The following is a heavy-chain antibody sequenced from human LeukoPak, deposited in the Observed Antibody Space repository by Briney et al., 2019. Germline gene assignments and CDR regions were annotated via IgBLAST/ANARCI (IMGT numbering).Heavy chain of an antibody. CDR3: ARLRFGEFDY. J-gene: IGHJ4*02. CDR1: GGSVSSGSYY. D-gene: IGHD3-10*01. V-gene: IGHV4-61*01. Sequence: SETLSLTCTVSGGSVSSGSYYWSWIRQPPGKGLEWIGYIYYSGSTNYNPSPKSRVTISVDTSKNQFSLKLSSVTAADTAVYYCARLRFGEFDYWGQGTLVTVSS. CDR2: IYYSGST.